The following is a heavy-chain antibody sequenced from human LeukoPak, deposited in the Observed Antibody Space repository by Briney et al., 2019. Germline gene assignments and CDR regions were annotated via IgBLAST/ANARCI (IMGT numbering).Heavy chain of an antibody. J-gene: IGHJ3*02. CDR3: ARVVGFVAAIDAFDI. CDR2: IYYSGST. D-gene: IGHD1-26*01. Sequence: SETLSLTCTVSGGSISSSSYYWGWIRQPPGKGLEWIGSIYYSGSTYYNPSLKSRVTISVDTSKNQFSLKLSSVTAADTAVYYCARVVGFVAAIDAFDIWGQGTMVTVSS. CDR1: GGSISSSSYY. V-gene: IGHV4-39*07.